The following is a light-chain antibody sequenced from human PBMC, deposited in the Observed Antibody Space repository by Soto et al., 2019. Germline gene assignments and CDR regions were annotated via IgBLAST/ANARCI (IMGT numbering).Light chain of an antibody. CDR1: QSIISY. CDR3: QHGYCTALT. J-gene: IGKJ4*01. V-gene: IGKV1-39*01. CDR2: TAS. Sequence: DIQMTQSPSSLSASVGDRVTITCRASQSIISYLNWYQQKPGKAPKLLIYTASNLQSLFSSRFRGRVSGPDFTLTTSSRQTEYFATEYSQHGYCTALTFSGGT.